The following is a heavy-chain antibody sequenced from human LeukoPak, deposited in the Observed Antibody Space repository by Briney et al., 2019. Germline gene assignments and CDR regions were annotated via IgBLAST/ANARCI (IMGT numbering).Heavy chain of an antibody. CDR1: GFTSSAFW. CDR3: ARDQYGDYANDY. J-gene: IGHJ4*02. CDR2: ISSNGDYI. V-gene: IGHV3-21*01. D-gene: IGHD4-17*01. Sequence: GGSLRLSCVASGFTSSAFWMSWVRQAPGKGLEWVSSISSNGDYIYYADSLKGRFTISRDNAKNSLYLQMNSLRAEDTAVYYCARDQYGDYANDYWGQGTLVTVSS.